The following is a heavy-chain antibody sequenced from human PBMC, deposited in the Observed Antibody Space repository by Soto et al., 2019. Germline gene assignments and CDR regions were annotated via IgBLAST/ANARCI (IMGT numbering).Heavy chain of an antibody. CDR2: ISGGGSNT. Sequence: GGSLRLSCAASGFTFSNYAMSWVRQAPGKGLEWVSAISGGGSNTYYADSVKGRFTISRDNSKNTLYLQLNNLRAEDTAVYFCAKANPYSGSYYHCWGQGTLVTVSS. J-gene: IGHJ4*02. CDR3: AKANPYSGSYYHC. V-gene: IGHV3-23*01. D-gene: IGHD1-26*01. CDR1: GFTFSNYA.